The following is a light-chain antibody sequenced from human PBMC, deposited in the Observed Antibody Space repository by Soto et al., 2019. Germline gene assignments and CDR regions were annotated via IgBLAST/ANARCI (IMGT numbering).Light chain of an antibody. CDR3: QQYNSFPLT. CDR2: EAA. Sequence: DIQMTQSPSTLSASIGDTVTISCRASQSIYKWLAWYQQKPQKAPKVLIFEAAGLESGVSSRFRGSGSGTEFTLTISGLQPDDLAPYYCQQYNSFPLTFGGGTTVEL. V-gene: IGKV1-5*01. CDR1: QSIYKW. J-gene: IGKJ4*01.